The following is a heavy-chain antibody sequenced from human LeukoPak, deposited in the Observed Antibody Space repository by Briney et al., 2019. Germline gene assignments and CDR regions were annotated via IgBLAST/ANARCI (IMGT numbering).Heavy chain of an antibody. CDR2: ISNSGGYI. CDR1: GFTFITYA. V-gene: IGHV3-23*01. CDR3: AKSDDSSYYFDY. Sequence: GGSLRLSCGASGFTFITYAMSWVRQAPGKGLEWVSSISNSGGYIYYADSVKGRFTISRDNSKNTLYLQMNSLRAEDTAVYYCAKSDDSSYYFDYWGQGTLVTVSS. J-gene: IGHJ4*02. D-gene: IGHD3-22*01.